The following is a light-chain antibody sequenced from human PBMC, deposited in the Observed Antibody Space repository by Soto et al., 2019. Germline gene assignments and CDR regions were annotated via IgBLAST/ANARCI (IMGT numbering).Light chain of an antibody. CDR1: SSDIGGHNP. CDR3: CSHAGGYTFV. CDR2: EGT. Sequence: QSALTQPASVSGSPGQSITISCTGSSSDIGGHNPVSWYQQIPGKAPKLIIYEGTKRPPGIPYRFSGSKSGNTASLAISGLQTEDEADYYCCSHAGGYTFVFGTGTKVTVL. V-gene: IGLV2-23*01. J-gene: IGLJ1*01.